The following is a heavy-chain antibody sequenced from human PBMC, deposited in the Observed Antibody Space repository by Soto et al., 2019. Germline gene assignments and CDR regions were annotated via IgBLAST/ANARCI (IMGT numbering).Heavy chain of an antibody. CDR2: IYYSGST. D-gene: IGHD5-18*01. CDR1: GGSISSGDYY. J-gene: IGHJ6*02. CDR3: AREGAMVMDAGYYYGMDV. V-gene: IGHV4-30-4*01. Sequence: LSLTCTVSGGSISSGDYYWSWIRQPPGKGLEWIGYIYYSGSTYYNPSLKSRVTISVDTSKNQFSLKLSSVTAADTAVYYCAREGAMVMDAGYYYGMDVWGQGTTVTVSS.